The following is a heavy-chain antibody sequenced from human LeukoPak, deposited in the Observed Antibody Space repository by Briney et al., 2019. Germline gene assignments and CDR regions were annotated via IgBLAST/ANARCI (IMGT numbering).Heavy chain of an antibody. CDR1: GYTFTSYY. CDR2: INPSGGST. CDR3: ASGYSYGDAFDI. J-gene: IGHJ3*02. V-gene: IGHV1-46*01. Sequence: ASVKVSCKASGYTFTSYYMHWVRQAPGQGLEWMGIINPSGGSTSYAQKFQGRVTMTRDMSTSIVYMELSSLRSEDTAVYYCASGYSYGDAFDIWGQGTMVTVSS. D-gene: IGHD5-18*01.